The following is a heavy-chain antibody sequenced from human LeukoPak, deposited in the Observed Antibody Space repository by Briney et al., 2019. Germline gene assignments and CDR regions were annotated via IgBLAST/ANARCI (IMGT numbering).Heavy chain of an antibody. D-gene: IGHD5-12*01. V-gene: IGHV1-3*01. Sequence: ASVKVSCKASGYTFTSYDINWVRQATGQRLEWMGWINAGNGNTKYSQKFQGRVTITRDTSTSTAYMELRSLRSDDTAVYYCARGRDRGAWLFDHWGQGMLVTVSS. J-gene: IGHJ4*02. CDR1: GYTFTSYD. CDR2: INAGNGNT. CDR3: ARGRDRGAWLFDH.